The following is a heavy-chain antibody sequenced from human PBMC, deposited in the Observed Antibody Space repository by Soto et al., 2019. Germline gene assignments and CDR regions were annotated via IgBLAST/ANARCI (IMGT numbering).Heavy chain of an antibody. J-gene: IGHJ5*02. CDR2: IIPIFGTA. Sequence: GVSVKVSCKASGCTFISYAISWVRQAPGQGLELMGGIIPIFGTANYAQKFQGRVTIPADKSTSTAYMELSSLRSEDTAVYYCARHVFCLGYCSSTSLRGWFDPWGQGTLVTVSS. V-gene: IGHV1-69*06. D-gene: IGHD2-2*01. CDR1: GCTFISYA. CDR3: ARHVFCLGYCSSTSLRGWFDP.